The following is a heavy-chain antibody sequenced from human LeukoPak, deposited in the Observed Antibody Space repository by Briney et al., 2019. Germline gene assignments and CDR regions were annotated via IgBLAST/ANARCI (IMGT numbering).Heavy chain of an antibody. Sequence: SKTLSLTCTVSGGSISSSSYYWGWIRQPPGKGLEWIGSIYYSGSTYYNPSLKSRVTISVDTSKNQFSLKLSSVTAADTAVYYCARQGARLLSDGDYPGWFDPWGQGTLVTVSS. CDR1: GGSISSSSYY. V-gene: IGHV4-39*01. CDR3: ARQGARLLSDGDYPGWFDP. D-gene: IGHD4-17*01. CDR2: IYYSGST. J-gene: IGHJ5*02.